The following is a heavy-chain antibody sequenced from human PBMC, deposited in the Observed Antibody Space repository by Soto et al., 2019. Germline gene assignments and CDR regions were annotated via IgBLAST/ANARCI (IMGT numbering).Heavy chain of an antibody. CDR1: GGSISSGDYY. V-gene: IGHV4-30-4*01. CDR3: ARARIVRGVITDYYYGMDV. Sequence: PSETLSLTCTVSGGSISSGDYYWSWIRQPPGKGLEWIGYIYYSGSTYYNPSLKSRVTISVDTSKNQFSLKLSSVTAADTAVYYCARARIVRGVITDYYYGMDVWGQGTTVTVPS. CDR2: IYYSGST. D-gene: IGHD3-10*02. J-gene: IGHJ6*02.